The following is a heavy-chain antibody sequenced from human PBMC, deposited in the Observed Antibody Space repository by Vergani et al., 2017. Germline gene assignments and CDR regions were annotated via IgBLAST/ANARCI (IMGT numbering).Heavy chain of an antibody. CDR1: GGPISSYY. Sequence: QVQLQESGPGLVTPSETLSLTCTVSGGPISSYYWSWIRPPPGEGQGWVGYIYYSGSTNYNPSLKSRVTKSVDTSKNQFSLKLSSVTAAGTSVNYWARVGVAYDFWRCYRPYNWFDPWGQGTLVTVSS. V-gene: IGHV4-59*01. CDR2: IYYSGST. D-gene: IGHD3-3*01. CDR3: ARVGVAYDFWRCYRPYNWFDP. J-gene: IGHJ5*02.